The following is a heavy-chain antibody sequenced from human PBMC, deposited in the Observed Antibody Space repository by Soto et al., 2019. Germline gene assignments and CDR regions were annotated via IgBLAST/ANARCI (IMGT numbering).Heavy chain of an antibody. Sequence: PGGSLRLSCAASGLTFSSYAMSWVRQAPGKGLEWVSAISGSGGSTYYADSVKGRFTISRDNSKNTLYLQMNSLRAEDTAVYYCARDLRLTMVPFYWGQGTLVTVSS. J-gene: IGHJ4*02. CDR2: ISGSGGST. CDR3: ARDLRLTMVPFY. V-gene: IGHV3-23*01. D-gene: IGHD3-10*01. CDR1: GLTFSSYA.